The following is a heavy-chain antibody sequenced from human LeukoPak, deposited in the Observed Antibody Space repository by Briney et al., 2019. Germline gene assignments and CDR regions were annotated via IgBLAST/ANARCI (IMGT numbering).Heavy chain of an antibody. CDR2: IWYDGSNK. CDR3: ARERGCSSTSCFLDAFDI. Sequence: GRSLRVSCAASGFTFSSYGMHWVRQAPGKGLEWVAVIWYDGSNKYYADSVKGRFTISRDNSKNTLYLQMNSLRAEDTAVYYCARERGCSSTSCFLDAFDIWGQGTMVTVSS. V-gene: IGHV3-33*01. J-gene: IGHJ3*02. CDR1: GFTFSSYG. D-gene: IGHD2-2*01.